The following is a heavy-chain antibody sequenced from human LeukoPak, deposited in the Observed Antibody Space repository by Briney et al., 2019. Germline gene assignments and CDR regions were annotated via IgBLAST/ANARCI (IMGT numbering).Heavy chain of an antibody. V-gene: IGHV3-15*01. CDR3: TTGGYCSSTSCFSYYYYYGMDV. Sequence: PGGSLRLSCAASGLTFSAAWMSWVRQAPGKGLEWVGRIKSKASGGTTDYAAPVKGRFTVSRDDSKNTLYLQMNSLKTEDTAVYYCTTGGYCSSTSCFSYYYYYGMDVWGQGTTVTVSS. CDR1: GLTFSAAW. J-gene: IGHJ6*02. D-gene: IGHD2-2*01. CDR2: IKSKASGGTT.